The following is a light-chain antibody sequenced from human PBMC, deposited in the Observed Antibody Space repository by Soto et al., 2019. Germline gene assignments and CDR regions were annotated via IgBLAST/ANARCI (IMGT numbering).Light chain of an antibody. V-gene: IGLV2-23*01. CDR2: EAT. J-gene: IGLJ2*01. Sequence: QSALTQPASASGSPGQSITVSCTGTKNNLGSYDLVSWYQKYPDKAPTLLIYEATKRPSGISDRFSGSKSGFTASLTISGLRAEDEADYYCCSLEGSNALVVFGGGTKLTVL. CDR1: KNNLGSYDL. CDR3: CSLEGSNALVV.